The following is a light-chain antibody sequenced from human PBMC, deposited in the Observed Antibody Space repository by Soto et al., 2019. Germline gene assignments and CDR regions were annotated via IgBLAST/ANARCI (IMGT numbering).Light chain of an antibody. V-gene: IGKV3-11*01. J-gene: IGKJ4*01. CDR3: QQRSNR. Sequence: EIVLTQSPATLSLSPGDRAFRSCRASQSVSRSLTWYQHKPGQAPRLLIYDASTRATGIPRRFSGSGSGTDFTLTISSLEPEDFAVYYCQQRSNRFGGGTKVDIK. CDR2: DAS. CDR1: QSVSRS.